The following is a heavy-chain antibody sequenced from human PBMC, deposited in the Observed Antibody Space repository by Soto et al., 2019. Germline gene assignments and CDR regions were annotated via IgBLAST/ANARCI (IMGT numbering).Heavy chain of an antibody. D-gene: IGHD3-22*01. Sequence: GGSLRLSCAASGFTFAEPAMHWVRQAPGTGLEWVAAITGDRVFTDYADSVKGRFTVSRDNSDSSLFLQINSLRPEDKAVYYFAKDSDRSGVYDKSYFDYWGQGALVTVSS. V-gene: IGHV3-43*02. J-gene: IGHJ4*02. CDR3: AKDSDRSGVYDKSYFDY. CDR2: ITGDRVFT. CDR1: GFTFAEPA.